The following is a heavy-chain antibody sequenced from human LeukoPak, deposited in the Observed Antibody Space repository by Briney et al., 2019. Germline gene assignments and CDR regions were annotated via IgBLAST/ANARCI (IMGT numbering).Heavy chain of an antibody. CDR3: ARDVHYYDRTDSFDI. CDR1: GFTVSSNY. J-gene: IGHJ3*02. D-gene: IGHD3-22*01. Sequence: GGSLRLSCAASGFTVSSNYMSWVRQAPGKGLEWVANIKQDGSEKYYVDSVKGRFTISRDNAKNSLYLQMNSLRAEDTAVYYCARDVHYYDRTDSFDIWGQGTMVTVSS. CDR2: IKQDGSEK. V-gene: IGHV3-7*01.